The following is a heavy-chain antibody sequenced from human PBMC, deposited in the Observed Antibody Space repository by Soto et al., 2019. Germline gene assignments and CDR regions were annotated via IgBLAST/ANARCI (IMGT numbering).Heavy chain of an antibody. Sequence: QVQLQESGPGLVKPSETLSLTCTVSGGSISSYYWSWIRQPPGKGLEWIGYIYYSGSTNYNPSLKSRVTISVDTSKNQFSLKLRSVTAADTAVYYCARLNAEDYYYYYMDVWGKGTTVTVSS. J-gene: IGHJ6*03. V-gene: IGHV4-59*08. CDR3: ARLNAEDYYYYYMDV. CDR1: GGSISSYY. CDR2: IYYSGST. D-gene: IGHD1-1*01.